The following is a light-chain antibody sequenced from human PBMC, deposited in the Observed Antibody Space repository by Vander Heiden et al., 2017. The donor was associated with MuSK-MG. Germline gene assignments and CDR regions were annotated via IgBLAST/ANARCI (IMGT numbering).Light chain of an antibody. CDR2: ELT. V-gene: IGLV2-8*01. Sequence: QSALTQPPSASGSPGQSVTISCTRTSRDVGAYTYVSWYQQYPGNPPNLVVYELTRRPSGVPDRFSGSQSGTTTSLTVSGLQAEDEGNYYCSCYAGGNTVVFGGGTKLTVL. J-gene: IGLJ2*01. CDR1: SRDVGAYTY. CDR3: SCYAGGNTVV.